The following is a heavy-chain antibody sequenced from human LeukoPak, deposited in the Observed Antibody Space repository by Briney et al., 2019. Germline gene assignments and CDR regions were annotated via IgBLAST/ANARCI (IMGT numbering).Heavy chain of an antibody. Sequence: PGGSLRLSCAASGFILSGYEMNWVRQAPGKGLEYISYISGSGGTIYYADSVKGRFTISRDNAKNSLFLQMNSLTADDTAVYYCARERTTIVSGTTIGAYWGQGTLVTVSS. V-gene: IGHV3-48*03. D-gene: IGHD2/OR15-2a*01. CDR2: ISGSGGTI. J-gene: IGHJ4*02. CDR1: GFILSGYE. CDR3: ARERTTIVSGTTIGAY.